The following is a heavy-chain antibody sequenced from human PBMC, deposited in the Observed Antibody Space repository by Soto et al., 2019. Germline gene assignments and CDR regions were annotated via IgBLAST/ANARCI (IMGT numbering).Heavy chain of an antibody. J-gene: IGHJ4*02. CDR2: ISYDGSNK. CDR3: ARDPMGRYYGSGSYYFDY. CDR1: GFTFSSYA. D-gene: IGHD3-10*01. Sequence: QVQLVESGGGVVQPGRSLRLSCAASGFTFSSYAMHWVRQAPGKGLEWVAGISYDGSNKYYADSVKGRFTISRDNSKNTLYLQMTSLRAEDTAVYYCARDPMGRYYGSGSYYFDYWGQGTLVTVSS. V-gene: IGHV3-30-3*01.